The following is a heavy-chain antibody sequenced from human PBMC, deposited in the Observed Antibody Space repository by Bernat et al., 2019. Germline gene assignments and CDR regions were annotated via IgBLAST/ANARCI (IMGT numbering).Heavy chain of an antibody. D-gene: IGHD6-19*01. CDR2: IWYDGSNK. CDR3: ARTGIAVGGVENYFDY. V-gene: IGHV3-33*01. Sequence: QVQLVESGGGVVQPGRSLRLSCAASGFTFSSSGMHCVRQAPGTGLQWVAVIWYDGSNKYNADSGKGRFTISRDKSKNTLYLQMNSLRAEDTAGYYCARTGIAVGGVENYFDYWGQGTLVTVSS. CDR1: GFTFSSSG. J-gene: IGHJ4*02.